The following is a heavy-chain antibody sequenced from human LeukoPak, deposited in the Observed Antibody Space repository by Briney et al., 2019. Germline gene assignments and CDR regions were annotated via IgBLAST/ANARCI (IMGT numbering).Heavy chain of an antibody. CDR1: GFSFISFG. D-gene: IGHD2-21*02. CDR3: ARGTWVTAARPYSFDT. Sequence: ASVEVSCKAFGFSFISFGFNWVRQAPGQGLEWMGWISGYNGDTKYAQKFQGRVTMTTDKSTSTAYMELRSLRSDDTAVYYCARGTWVTAARPYSFDTWGQGTLVTVTS. V-gene: IGHV1-18*01. CDR2: ISGYNGDT. J-gene: IGHJ4*02.